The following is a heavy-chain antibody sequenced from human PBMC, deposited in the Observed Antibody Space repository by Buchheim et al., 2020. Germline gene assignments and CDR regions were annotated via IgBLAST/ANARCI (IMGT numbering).Heavy chain of an antibody. CDR3: ARVPLLGPFDL. J-gene: IGHJ3*01. Sequence: QVQLQESGPGLVKASETLSLTCTVSGGSVNSGHYYWSWIRQPPGKGLEWIAYVYNSGSTTYNPSLQSRVTMSVDASQNQLSLKLRSVTVADTAVYFCARVPLLGPFDLWGHGT. CDR1: GGSVNSGHYY. V-gene: IGHV4-61*01. CDR2: VYNSGST. D-gene: IGHD3-10*01.